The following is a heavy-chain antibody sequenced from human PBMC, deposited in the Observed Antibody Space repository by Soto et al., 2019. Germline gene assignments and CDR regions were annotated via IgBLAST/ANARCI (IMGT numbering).Heavy chain of an antibody. CDR2: TLPMFATA. CDR1: GGSFSNYI. D-gene: IGHD6-19*01. CDR3: ARGLFAQQWLVGFDT. J-gene: IGHJ4*02. V-gene: IGHV1-69*01. Sequence: QVHLVQSGAEVKKPGSSVKVSCKASGGSFSNYIFALVRQAPGQGLEWMGGTLPMFATAQYAQKLQGRVTITADEATSTVYMDLTSLTSDDTAVYYCARGLFAQQWLVGFDTWGQGTLVTVSS.